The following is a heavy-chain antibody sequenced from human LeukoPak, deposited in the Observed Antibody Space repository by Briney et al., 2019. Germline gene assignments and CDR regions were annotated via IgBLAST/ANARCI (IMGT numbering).Heavy chain of an antibody. Sequence: PSETLSLTCAVSGGSISSGGYSWSWIRQPPGKGLEWIGYIYHSGSTYYNPSLKSRVTISVDRSKNQFSLKLSSVTAADTAVYYCARAPMVRGVIIGRFDPWGQGTLVTVSS. CDR1: GGSISSGGYS. D-gene: IGHD3-10*01. CDR2: IYHSGST. J-gene: IGHJ5*02. V-gene: IGHV4-30-2*01. CDR3: ARAPMVRGVIIGRFDP.